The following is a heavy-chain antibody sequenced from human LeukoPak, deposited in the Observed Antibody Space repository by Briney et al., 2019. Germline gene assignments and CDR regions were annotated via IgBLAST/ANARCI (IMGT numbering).Heavy chain of an antibody. CDR1: GGTFSSYA. CDR2: IIPIFGTA. V-gene: IGHV1-69*13. J-gene: IGHJ6*02. D-gene: IGHD2-15*01. CDR3: ARVEGSYSPIYYYGMDV. Sequence: ASVKVSCKASGGTFSSYAISWVRQAPGQGLEWMGGIIPIFGTANYAQKFQGRVTITADESTSTAYMELSSLRSEDTAVYYCARVEGSYSPIYYYGMDVWGQGTTVTVSS.